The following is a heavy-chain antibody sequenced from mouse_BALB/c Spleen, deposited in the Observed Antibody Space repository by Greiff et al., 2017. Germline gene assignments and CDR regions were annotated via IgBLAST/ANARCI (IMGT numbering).Heavy chain of an antibody. Sequence: EVQRVESGGDLVKPGGSLKLSCAASGFTFSSYGMSWVRQTPDKRLEWVATISSGGSYTYYPDSVKGRFTISRDNAKNTLYLQMSSLKSEDTAMYYCARHGATSFAYGGQGTLVTVSA. J-gene: IGHJ3*01. CDR2: ISSGGSYT. V-gene: IGHV5-6*01. CDR1: GFTFSSYG. D-gene: IGHD3-1*01. CDR3: ARHGATSFAY.